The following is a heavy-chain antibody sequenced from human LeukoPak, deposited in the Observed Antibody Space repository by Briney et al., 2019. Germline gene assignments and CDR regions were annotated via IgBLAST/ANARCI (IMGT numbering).Heavy chain of an antibody. V-gene: IGHV1-18*01. CDR3: ARERYYDSSGYRSHDAFDI. CDR1: GYTFTSYG. Sequence: ASVKVSCKASGYTFTSYGISWVRQAPGQGLEWMGWISAYNGNTNYAQKLQGRVTMTTDTSTSTAYMELRSLRSDDTAVYYCARERYYDSSGYRSHDAFDIWGQGTMVTVSS. CDR2: ISAYNGNT. J-gene: IGHJ3*02. D-gene: IGHD3-22*01.